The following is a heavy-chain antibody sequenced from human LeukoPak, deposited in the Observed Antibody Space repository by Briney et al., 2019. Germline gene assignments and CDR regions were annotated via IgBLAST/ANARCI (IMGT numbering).Heavy chain of an antibody. CDR2: IYYSGDT. J-gene: IGHJ5*02. Sequence: PSETLSLTCTVSDGAIAGYSWSWIRQPPGKGLEWIGYIYYSGDTNYNPSLQSRVTVSVDTSKNQFSLKLTSVTAADTAVCYCVRGPYGSGISNWFDPWAREPWSSSPQ. CDR1: DGAIAGYS. CDR3: VRGPYGSGISNWFDP. D-gene: IGHD3-10*01. V-gene: IGHV4-59*01.